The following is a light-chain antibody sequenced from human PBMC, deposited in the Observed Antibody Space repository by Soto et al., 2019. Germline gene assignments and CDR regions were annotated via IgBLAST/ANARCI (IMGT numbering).Light chain of an antibody. Sequence: QSALTQPPSASGTPGQRVTISCSGSSSKIGSNTVNWYQQLPGTAPKLLIYSNNQRPSGVPDRFSGSKSGTSASLAISGLQSEDEADYYCAAWDDSLNGSVVFGGGTKVTVL. CDR2: SNN. CDR3: AAWDDSLNGSVV. V-gene: IGLV1-44*01. CDR1: SSKIGSNT. J-gene: IGLJ2*01.